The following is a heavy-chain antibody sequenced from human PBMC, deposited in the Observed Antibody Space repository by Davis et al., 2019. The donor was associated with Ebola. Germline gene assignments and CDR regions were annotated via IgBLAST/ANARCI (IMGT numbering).Heavy chain of an antibody. J-gene: IGHJ3*02. CDR1: GFTFDDYA. D-gene: IGHD6-19*01. CDR3: AKDKVGGREGYAFDI. CDR2: ISWNSGSI. Sequence: PGGSLRLSCAASGFTFDDYAMHWVRQAPGKGLEWVSGISWNSGSIGYADSVKGRFTISRDNAKNSLYLQMNSLRAEDTALYYCAKDKVGGREGYAFDIWGQGTMVTVSS. V-gene: IGHV3-9*01.